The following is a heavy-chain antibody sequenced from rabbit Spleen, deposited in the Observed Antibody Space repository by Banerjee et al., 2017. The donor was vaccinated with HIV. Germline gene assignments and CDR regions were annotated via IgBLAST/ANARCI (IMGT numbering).Heavy chain of an antibody. V-gene: IGHV1S45*01. CDR2: IAGSSSGFT. CDR1: GFDFSGDYM. D-gene: IGHD8-1*01. J-gene: IGHJ6*01. Sequence: QEQLKETGGGLVQPGGSLTLSCKASGFDFSGDYMSWVRQAPGKGLEWISCIAGSSSGFTYSATWAKGRFTISKTSSTTVTLQMTSLTAADTATYFCARDTGSSFSSYGMDLWGPGTLVTVS. CDR3: ARDTGSSFSSYGMDL.